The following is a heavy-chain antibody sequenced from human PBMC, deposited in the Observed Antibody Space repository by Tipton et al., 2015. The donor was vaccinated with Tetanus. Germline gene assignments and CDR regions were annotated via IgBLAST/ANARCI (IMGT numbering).Heavy chain of an antibody. CDR2: VSGSGHDT. D-gene: IGHD3-10*01. CDR3: AKAKTWINLWFGDH. Sequence: SLRLSCVASGFSFSNYAMSWVRQAPGKGLEWVSAVSGSGHDTYYADSVKGRFTISRDNSKNILYLEMNSLRVEDTAVYYCAKAKTWINLWFGDHWGQGVLVIVSP. J-gene: IGHJ4*02. V-gene: IGHV3-23*01. CDR1: GFSFSNYA.